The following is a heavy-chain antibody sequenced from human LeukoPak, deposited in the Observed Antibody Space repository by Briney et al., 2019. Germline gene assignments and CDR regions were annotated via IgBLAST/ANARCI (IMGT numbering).Heavy chain of an antibody. V-gene: IGHV3-9*01. CDR3: AKDLYSSTQYYFDY. Sequence: PGGSLRLSCAASGFTFDDYAMHWVRQAPGKGLEWVSGISWNSGCIGYADSVKGRFTISRDNAKNSLYLQMNSLRAEDTALYYCAKDLYSSTQYYFDYWGQGTLVTVSS. CDR2: ISWNSGCI. CDR1: GFTFDDYA. J-gene: IGHJ4*02. D-gene: IGHD6-13*01.